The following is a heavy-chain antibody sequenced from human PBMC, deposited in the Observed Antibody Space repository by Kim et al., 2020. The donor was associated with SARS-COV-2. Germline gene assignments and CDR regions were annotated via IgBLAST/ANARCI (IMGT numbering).Heavy chain of an antibody. CDR1: GFTFSSYA. CDR2: ISGSGGST. J-gene: IGHJ4*02. CDR3: ANRYCSGGSCYSFFDY. Sequence: GGSLRLSCAASGFTFSSYAMSWVRQAPGKGLEWVSAISGSGGSTYYADSVKGRFTISRDNSKNTLYLQMNSLRAEDTAVYYCANRYCSGGSCYSFFDYWGQGTLVTVSS. V-gene: IGHV3-23*01. D-gene: IGHD2-15*01.